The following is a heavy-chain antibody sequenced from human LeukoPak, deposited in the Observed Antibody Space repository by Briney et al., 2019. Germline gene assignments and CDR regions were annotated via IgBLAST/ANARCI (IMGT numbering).Heavy chain of an antibody. J-gene: IGHJ3*02. Sequence: SETLSLTCTVSGGSISTYYWSWIRQSPGKGLEWIGYIYYSGSTNYNPSLKSRVTISVDASKNQFSLKLTSVTAADTAVYYCARRRGGQFDWLLYVGEAFDIWGQGTMVTVSS. CDR2: IYYSGST. CDR1: GGSISTYY. D-gene: IGHD3-9*01. CDR3: ARRRGGQFDWLLYVGEAFDI. V-gene: IGHV4-59*01.